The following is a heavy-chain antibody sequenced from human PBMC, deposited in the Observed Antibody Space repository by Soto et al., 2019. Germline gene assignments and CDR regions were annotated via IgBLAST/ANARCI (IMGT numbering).Heavy chain of an antibody. V-gene: IGHV4-30-4*01. Sequence: QVQLQESGPGLVKPSQTLSLTCTVSGGSISSGDYYWSWIRQPPGKALEWIGYIYYSGSTYYNPSLKSRVTISVDTSKNQFSLKLSSVTAADTAVYYCGRVRNYDILTGYYFTHYGMDVWGQGTTVTVSS. CDR3: GRVRNYDILTGYYFTHYGMDV. CDR2: IYYSGST. D-gene: IGHD3-9*01. J-gene: IGHJ6*02. CDR1: GGSISSGDYY.